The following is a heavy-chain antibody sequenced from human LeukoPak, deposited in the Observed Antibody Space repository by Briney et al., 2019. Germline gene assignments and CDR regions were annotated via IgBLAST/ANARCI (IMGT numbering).Heavy chain of an antibody. Sequence: GGSLRLSCSASGFTFSSYDMHWVRQGPGKGLEWVSGIDTAGGTYYAGSVKGRFTISRENAKNSFYLQMNSLRAGDTAVYFCTRRMRGLGSYSDAFDIWGQGTMVTVSS. J-gene: IGHJ3*02. V-gene: IGHV3-13*04. CDR3: TRRMRGLGSYSDAFDI. CDR2: IDTAGGT. D-gene: IGHD3-10*01. CDR1: GFTFSSYD.